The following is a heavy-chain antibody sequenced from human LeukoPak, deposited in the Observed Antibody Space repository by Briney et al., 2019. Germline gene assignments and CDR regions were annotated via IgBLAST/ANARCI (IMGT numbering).Heavy chain of an antibody. CDR2: IRGNNDNT. D-gene: IGHD5-12*01. CDR3: VRDSSYSPDY. J-gene: IGHJ4*02. CDR1: GYIFNTYG. V-gene: IGHV1-18*03. Sequence: ASVKVSCKTSGYIFNTYGISWVRQAPGQGLEWMAWIRGNNDNTKYAQKFQGRVTLTTDTSTSTAYMELRGLTSDDMAVYYCVRDSSYSPDYWGQGSLVTVSP.